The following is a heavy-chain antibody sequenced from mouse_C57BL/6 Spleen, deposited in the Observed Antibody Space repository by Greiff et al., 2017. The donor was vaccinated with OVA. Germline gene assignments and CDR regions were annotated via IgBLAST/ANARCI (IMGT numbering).Heavy chain of an antibody. J-gene: IGHJ4*01. CDR1: GFTFSDYG. V-gene: IGHV5-17*01. Sequence: EVKLVESGGGLVKPGGSLKLSCAASGFTFSDYGMHWVRQAPEKGLEWVAYISSGSSTIYYADTVKGRFTISRDNAKNTLFLQMTSLRSEDTAMYYCARDGYYVGPYAMDYWGQGTSVTVSS. D-gene: IGHD2-3*01. CDR3: ARDGYYVGPYAMDY. CDR2: ISSGSSTI.